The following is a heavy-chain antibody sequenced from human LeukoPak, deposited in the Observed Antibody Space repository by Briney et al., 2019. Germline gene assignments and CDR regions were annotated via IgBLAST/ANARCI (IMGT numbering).Heavy chain of an antibody. Sequence: SGGSLRLSCAASGXTFSSYTMNWVRQAPGKGLQWVSTVSASSDIHYSDSVKGRLTISRDNARNSLYLQMNSLRDEDTAVYYCARDALQTAHFDYWGQGTLVTVSS. J-gene: IGHJ4*02. V-gene: IGHV3-48*02. CDR2: VSASSDI. CDR3: ARDALQTAHFDY. D-gene: IGHD2-21*01. CDR1: GXTFSSYT.